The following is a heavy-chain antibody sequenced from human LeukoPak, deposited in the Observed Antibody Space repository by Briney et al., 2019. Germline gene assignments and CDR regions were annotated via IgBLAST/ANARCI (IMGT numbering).Heavy chain of an antibody. CDR3: ARRLTGGVTDFFDF. Sequence: GGSVRLSCVASGFXFSSHSMSWVRQPPGEGLEWVAAISPSGDSTTYRDSVKGQFTISRDSSRNRLYLQMNTLTVEDTAIYYSARRLTGGVTDFFDFWGQGALVTVSS. J-gene: IGHJ4*02. CDR1: GFXFSSHS. V-gene: IGHV3-23*01. D-gene: IGHD2-8*02. CDR2: ISPSGDST.